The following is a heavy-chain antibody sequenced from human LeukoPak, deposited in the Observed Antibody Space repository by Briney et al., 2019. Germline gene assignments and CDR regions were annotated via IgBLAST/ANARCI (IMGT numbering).Heavy chain of an antibody. CDR1: GLPIADFA. J-gene: IGHJ4*02. CDR2: ISGSGGST. D-gene: IGHD5-18*01. V-gene: IGHV3-23*01. CDR3: AKEGYRYGYAIDY. Sequence: PGGSLRLSCVASGLPIADFAMHWVRQAPGKGLEWVSAISGSGGSTYYADSVKGRFTISRDNSKNTLYLQMNSLRAEDTAVYYCAKEGYRYGYAIDYWGQGTLVTVSS.